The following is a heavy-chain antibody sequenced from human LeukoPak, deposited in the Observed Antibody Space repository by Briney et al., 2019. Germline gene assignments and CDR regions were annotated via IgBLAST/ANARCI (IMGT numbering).Heavy chain of an antibody. D-gene: IGHD3-16*02. CDR3: ARGDYVWGSYRLDY. J-gene: IGHJ4*02. CDR2: IYYSGST. CDR1: GGSISSSSYY. V-gene: IGHV4-39*07. Sequence: SETLSLTCTVSGGSISSSSYYWGWIRQPPGKGLEWIGSIYYSGSTYYNPSLKSRVTISVDTSKNQFSLKLSSVTAADTAVYYCARGDYVWGSYRLDYWGQGTLVTVSS.